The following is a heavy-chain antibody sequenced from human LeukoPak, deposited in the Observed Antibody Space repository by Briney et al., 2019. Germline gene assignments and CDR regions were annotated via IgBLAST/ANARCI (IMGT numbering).Heavy chain of an antibody. V-gene: IGHV3-21*01. J-gene: IGHJ5*02. CDR2: ISSSSSYI. Sequence: GGSLRLSCAASGFTFSNYAMSWVRQAPGKGLEWVSSISSSSSYIYYADSVKGRFTISRDNAKNSVSLQMNSLRAEDTAVYYCARIYLKMASASWGQGTLVTVSS. CDR1: GFTFSNYA. D-gene: IGHD2-8*01. CDR3: ARIYLKMASAS.